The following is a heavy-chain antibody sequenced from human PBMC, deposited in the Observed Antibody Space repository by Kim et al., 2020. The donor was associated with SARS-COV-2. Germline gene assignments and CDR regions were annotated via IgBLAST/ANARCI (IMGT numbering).Heavy chain of an antibody. J-gene: IGHJ6*02. CDR3: ARGLGWTTVTTRSRGMDV. CDR2: TYYRSKWYN. V-gene: IGHV6-1*01. D-gene: IGHD4-17*01. CDR1: GDSVSSNSAA. Sequence: SQTLSLTCAISGDSVSSNSAAWNWIRQSPSRGLEWLGRTYYRSKWYNDYAVSVKSRITINPDTSKNQFSLQLNSVTPEDTAVYYCARGLGWTTVTTRSRGMDVWGQGTTVTVSS.